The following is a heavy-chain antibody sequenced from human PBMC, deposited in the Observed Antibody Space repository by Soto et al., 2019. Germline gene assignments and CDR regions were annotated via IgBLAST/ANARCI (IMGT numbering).Heavy chain of an antibody. Sequence: QVQLVESGGGLVKPGGSLRLSCAASGFTFSDYYMSWLRQAPGKGMEWVSYISSSGSTIYYADSVKGRFTIARDNAKNSLYLQRNSLRDEATAVYYCALAYGGNAGSFDIWGQGTMVAVSS. CDR2: ISSSGSTI. CDR1: GFTFSDYY. V-gene: IGHV3-11*01. J-gene: IGHJ3*02. D-gene: IGHD4-17*01. CDR3: ALAYGGNAGSFDI.